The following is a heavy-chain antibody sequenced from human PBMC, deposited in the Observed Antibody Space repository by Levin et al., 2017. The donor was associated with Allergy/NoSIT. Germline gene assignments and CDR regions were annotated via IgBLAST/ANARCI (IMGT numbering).Heavy chain of an antibody. J-gene: IGHJ4*02. D-gene: IGHD6-6*01. CDR2: IYSGGST. CDR1: GFRVRSNY. Sequence: LSLTCAASGFRVRSNYMSWVRQAPGKGLEWVSVIYSGGSTYYADSVRGRFTISRDNSKNTLYLQLNSLRVEDTAVYYCGRTSSYWGQGTLVTVSS. CDR3: GRTSSY. V-gene: IGHV3-53*01.